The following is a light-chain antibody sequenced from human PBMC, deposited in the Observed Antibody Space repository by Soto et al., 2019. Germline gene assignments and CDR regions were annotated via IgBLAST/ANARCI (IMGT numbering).Light chain of an antibody. CDR1: SGHSYYA. V-gene: IGLV4-69*01. Sequence: QPVLTQSPSASASLGASVKLTCTLSSGHSYYAIAWHQQQPEKGPRYLMKLNSDGSHSKGDGIPDRFSGSSSGAERYLTISSLQSEAEADYYCQTWGTGGVVFGGGTKLTVL. CDR3: QTWGTGGVV. J-gene: IGLJ2*01. CDR2: LNSDGSH.